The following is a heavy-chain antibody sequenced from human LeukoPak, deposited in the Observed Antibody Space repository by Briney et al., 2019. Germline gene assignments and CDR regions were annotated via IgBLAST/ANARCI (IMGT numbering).Heavy chain of an antibody. J-gene: IGHJ5*02. CDR2: INHSGST. V-gene: IGHV4-34*01. CDR1: GGSFSGYY. CDR3: ARGVRRVVVAGKLDP. D-gene: IGHD2-2*01. Sequence: PSETLSLTCAVYGGSFSGYYWSWTRQPPGKGLEWIGEINHSGSTNYNPSLKSRVTISVDTSKNQFSLKLSSVTAADTAVYYCARGVRRVVVAGKLDPWGQGTLVTVSS.